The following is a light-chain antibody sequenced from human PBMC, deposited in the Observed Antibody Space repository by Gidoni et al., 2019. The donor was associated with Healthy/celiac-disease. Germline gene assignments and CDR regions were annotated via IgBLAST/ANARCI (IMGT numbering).Light chain of an antibody. Sequence: EIVMTQSPATLSVSPVERATLSCRASQSVSSNLAWYQQKPGQAPRLLIYGASTRATGIPARFSGSGSGTEFTLTISSLQSEDFAVYYCQQYNNWPPYTFGQXTKLEI. CDR2: GAS. CDR1: QSVSSN. CDR3: QQYNNWPPYT. J-gene: IGKJ2*01. V-gene: IGKV3-15*01.